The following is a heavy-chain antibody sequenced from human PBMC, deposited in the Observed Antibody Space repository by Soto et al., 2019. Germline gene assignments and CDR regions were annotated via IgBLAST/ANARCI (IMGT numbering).Heavy chain of an antibody. CDR3: ASSYGSGYRAFDY. D-gene: IGHD3-10*01. J-gene: IGHJ4*02. CDR1: GDTFTFYS. CDR2: INPILSMS. V-gene: IGHV1-69*02. Sequence: QVQLVQSGAEVKKPGSSVRVSCKASGDTFTFYSINWVRQAPGLGLEWMGRINPILSMSNYAQRFQGRVTMTADKYTSTADMELISLRSEDTAMYYCASSYGSGYRAFDYWGQGALVTVSS.